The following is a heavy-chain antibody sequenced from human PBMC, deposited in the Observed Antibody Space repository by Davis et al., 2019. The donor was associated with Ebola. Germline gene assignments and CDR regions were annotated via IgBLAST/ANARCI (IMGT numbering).Heavy chain of an antibody. V-gene: IGHV1-69*13. CDR3: ANMVVTVTTDPFDQ. D-gene: IGHD4-17*01. J-gene: IGHJ5*02. CDR1: GGAFSNYA. Sequence: SVKVSCKTSGGAFSNYAINWVRQAPGQGLDWMGRIIPIFGTANYAQKFQGRVTITADESTSTAYMELSSLRSEDTAVYYCANMVVTVTTDPFDQWGQGTLLTVSS. CDR2: IIPIFGTA.